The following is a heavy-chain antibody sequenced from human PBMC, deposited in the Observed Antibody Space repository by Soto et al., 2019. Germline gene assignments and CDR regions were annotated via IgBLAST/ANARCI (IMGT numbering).Heavy chain of an antibody. Sequence: QLQLVQSGAEVKKPGASVEVSCKASGYTFTSYDINWVRQATGQGLEWMGWMNPNSGNTGYAQKFRGRVTMTRNTSISTADMELSSLRSEDTAVYYCARVRYSSSHNWFDPWGQGTLVTVSS. J-gene: IGHJ5*02. V-gene: IGHV1-8*01. CDR2: MNPNSGNT. D-gene: IGHD6-6*01. CDR1: GYTFTSYD. CDR3: ARVRYSSSHNWFDP.